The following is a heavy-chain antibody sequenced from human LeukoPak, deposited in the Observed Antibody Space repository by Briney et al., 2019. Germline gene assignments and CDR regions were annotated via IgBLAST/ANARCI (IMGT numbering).Heavy chain of an antibody. V-gene: IGHV3-21*01. CDR2: ISSSSSYI. CDR1: GFTFSSYS. J-gene: IGHJ4*02. D-gene: IGHD3-22*01. CDR3: ARPDYYDSSGYDGFYFDY. Sequence: GGSLRLSCAASGFTFSSYSMNWVRQAPGKGLEWVSSISSSSSYIYYADSVKGRFTISRDNAKNSLYLQMNSLRAEDTAVYYCARPDYYDSSGYDGFYFDYWGQGTLVTVSS.